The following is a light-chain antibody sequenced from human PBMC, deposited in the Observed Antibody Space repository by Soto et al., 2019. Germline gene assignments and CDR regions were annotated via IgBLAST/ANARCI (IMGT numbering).Light chain of an antibody. V-gene: IGLV1-40*01. CDR2: GNS. J-gene: IGLJ1*01. CDR1: SSNIGAGYD. CDR3: QSYHGCLIVYD. Sequence: QSVLTQPPSVSGAPGQRVTISCTGSSSNIGAGYDVHWYQQLPGTAPKLLIYGNSNRPSGVPDRFSGSKSGTSASLALIGLQGEDGADYYGQSYHGCLIVYDCGTGNRLTVL.